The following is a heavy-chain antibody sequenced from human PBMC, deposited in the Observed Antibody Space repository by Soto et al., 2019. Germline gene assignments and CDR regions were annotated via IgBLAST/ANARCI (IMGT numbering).Heavy chain of an antibody. Sequence: EVQLVESGGGLVQPGGSLRLSCAASGFTVSSNYMTWVRQAPGKGLEWVSNIYSGGTTSYADSVKGRFTIPRDNSKNTLFLQMNSLRDDDTAVYYCASGESGNYRWGQGTLVTVSS. CDR3: ASGESGNYR. CDR2: IYSGGTT. J-gene: IGHJ4*02. D-gene: IGHD3-10*01. V-gene: IGHV3-66*01. CDR1: GFTVSSNY.